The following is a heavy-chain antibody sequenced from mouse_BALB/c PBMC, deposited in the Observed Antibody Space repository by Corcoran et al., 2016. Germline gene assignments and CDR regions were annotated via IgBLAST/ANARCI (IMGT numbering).Heavy chain of an antibody. J-gene: IGHJ1*01. CDR3: ANWDWYFDV. Sequence: EVQLQQSGAELVKPGASVKLSCTAYGFNIKDTYMHWVKQRPEQGLEWIGRIDPANGNTKYDQKFQGKATITADTSSNTAYLQLSSLTSEDTAVYYCANWDWYFDVCGAGTTVTVSS. CDR2: IDPANGNT. V-gene: IGHV14-3*02. CDR1: GFNIKDTY. D-gene: IGHD4-1*02.